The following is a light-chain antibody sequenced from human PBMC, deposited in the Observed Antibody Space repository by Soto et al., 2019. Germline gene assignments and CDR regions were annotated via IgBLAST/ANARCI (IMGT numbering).Light chain of an antibody. Sequence: QSALTQPASVSGSPGQSITISCTGTSSDVGGYNYVSWYQQYPGKAPKVMIYEVTNRPSGVSSRFSGSKSGNTASLTISGLQAEDEADYYCASYTSSSTSVIFGRGTKLTVL. J-gene: IGLJ2*01. CDR1: SSDVGGYNY. V-gene: IGLV2-14*01. CDR3: ASYTSSSTSVI. CDR2: EVT.